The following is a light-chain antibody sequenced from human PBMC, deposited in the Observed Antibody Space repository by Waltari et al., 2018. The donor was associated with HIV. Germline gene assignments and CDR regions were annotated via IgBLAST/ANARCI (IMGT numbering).Light chain of an antibody. V-gene: IGKV4-1*01. Sequence: DIVMTHSPDSLAVSLGERAAINCKSSQSVLYSSNNQNYLAWYQQKPGQPPKLLIYWASTRESGVPDRFSGSGSGRDYTLTISSLQAEDVAVYYCQQYYSTPYTFGQGTKLEIK. CDR2: WAS. J-gene: IGKJ2*01. CDR3: QQYYSTPYT. CDR1: QSVLYSSNNQNY.